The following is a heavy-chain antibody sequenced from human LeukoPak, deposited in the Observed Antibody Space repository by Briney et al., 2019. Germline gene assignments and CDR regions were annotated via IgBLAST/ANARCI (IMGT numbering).Heavy chain of an antibody. D-gene: IGHD3-9*01. V-gene: IGHV3-30*18. CDR2: ISYDGSIK. CDR3: AKVYFDILTGYYRGPNFDY. CDR1: GFTFNNYG. Sequence: GGSLRLSCAGSGFTFNNYGMHWVRQAPGKGLEWGAVISYDGSIKYYADSVKGRFTISRDNSKNTLYLQMDTLRAEDSAVYYCAKVYFDILTGYYRGPNFDYWGQGTLVTVSS. J-gene: IGHJ4*02.